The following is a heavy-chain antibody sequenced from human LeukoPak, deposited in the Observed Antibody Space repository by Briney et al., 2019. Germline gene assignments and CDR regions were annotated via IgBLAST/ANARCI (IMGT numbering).Heavy chain of an antibody. CDR1: GFTFSDYA. CDR3: AKEGSGYQADFDY. V-gene: IGHV3-23*01. CDR2: ISGSGGST. J-gene: IGHJ4*02. Sequence: PGGSLRLSCAASGFTFSDYAMSWVRPAPGKGLEWVSGISGSGGSTYYADSVKGRFTISRDNSKNTLYLQMNSLRAEDTAVYHCAKEGSGYQADFDYWGQGTLVTVSS. D-gene: IGHD3-3*01.